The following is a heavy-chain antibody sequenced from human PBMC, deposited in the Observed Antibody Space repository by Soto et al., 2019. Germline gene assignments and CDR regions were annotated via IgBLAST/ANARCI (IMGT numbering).Heavy chain of an antibody. CDR1: RGSVSSATYY. J-gene: IGHJ6*02. CDR2: IYYSGST. CDR3: ARDGPVKRNYYYYYGMDV. V-gene: IGHV4-61*01. Sequence: PSETLSLTCSVSRGSVSSATYYWNWMRQPPGKPLEWIGYIYYSGSTNYNPSLKSRVTISLDTSNDRFSLRLRSDDTAVYYCARDGPVKRNYYYYYGMDVWGQGTTVTVSS.